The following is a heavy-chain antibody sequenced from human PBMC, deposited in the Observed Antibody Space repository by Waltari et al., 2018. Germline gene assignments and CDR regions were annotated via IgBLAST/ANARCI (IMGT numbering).Heavy chain of an antibody. J-gene: IGHJ6*02. V-gene: IGHV4-34*01. Sequence: QVQLQQWGAGPLKPSETLSLTCAVHGGSFSGYYLRWIRQPPGKGLEWIGEINQSGSTNYNPSLKSRVTISVDTSKNQFSLKLSSVTAADTAVYYCARGKGYSSSAYGMDVWGQGTTVTVSS. D-gene: IGHD6-13*01. CDR2: INQSGST. CDR1: GGSFSGYY. CDR3: ARGKGYSSSAYGMDV.